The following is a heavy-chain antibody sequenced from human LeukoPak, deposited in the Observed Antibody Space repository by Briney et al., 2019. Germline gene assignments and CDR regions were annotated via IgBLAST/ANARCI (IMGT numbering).Heavy chain of an antibody. CDR2: ISAYNGNT. D-gene: IGHD3-22*01. J-gene: IGHJ5*02. Sequence: ASVKVSCKASGYTFTIYGISWVRQAPGQGLEWMGWISAYNGNTNYAQKLQGRVTMTTDTSTSTAYMELRSLRSDDTAVYYCARDGYYDSSGTLRGYNWFGPWGQGTLVTVSS. CDR3: ARDGYYDSSGTLRGYNWFGP. CDR1: GYTFTIYG. V-gene: IGHV1-18*01.